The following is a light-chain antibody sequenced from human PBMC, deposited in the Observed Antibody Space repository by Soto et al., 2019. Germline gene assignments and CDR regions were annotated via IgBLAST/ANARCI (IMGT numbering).Light chain of an antibody. CDR1: SSDVGGYNY. CDR2: RNN. CDR3: AAWDDSLSGLV. Sequence: QSALTQPASVSGSPGQSITISCTGTSSDVGGYNYVSWYQQLPGTAPKFLIYRNNQRPSGVPDRFSASKSGTSASLAISGLRSEDEADYYCAAWDDSLSGLVFGTGTKADRP. J-gene: IGLJ1*01. V-gene: IGLV1-47*01.